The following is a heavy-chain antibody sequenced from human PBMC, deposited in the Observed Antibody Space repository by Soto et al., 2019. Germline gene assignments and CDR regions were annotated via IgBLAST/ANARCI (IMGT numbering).Heavy chain of an antibody. V-gene: IGHV4-39*01. Sequence: LSLTCTVSGGSISSSSYYWGWIRQPPGKGLEWIGSIYYSGSTYYNPSLKSRVTISVDTSKNQFSLKLSSVTAADTAVYYCARHTPDSMIVVVPAAIGYWGQGTLVTVSS. J-gene: IGHJ4*02. CDR2: IYYSGST. CDR1: GGSISSSSYY. D-gene: IGHD2-2*02. CDR3: ARHTPDSMIVVVPAAIGY.